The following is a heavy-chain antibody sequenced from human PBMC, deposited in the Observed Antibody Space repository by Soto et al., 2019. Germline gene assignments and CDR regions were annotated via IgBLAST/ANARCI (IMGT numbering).Heavy chain of an antibody. CDR1: GGSFSGYY. V-gene: IGHV4-34*01. CDR2: INHSGST. Sequence: SETLSLTCAVYGGSFSGYYWSWIRQPPGKGLEWIGEINHSGSTNYNPSLKSRVTISVDTSKNQFSLKLSSVTAADTAVYYCAREPRGRYCSGGSCFYWYFDLWGRGTLVTVSS. CDR3: AREPRGRYCSGGSCFYWYFDL. D-gene: IGHD2-15*01. J-gene: IGHJ2*01.